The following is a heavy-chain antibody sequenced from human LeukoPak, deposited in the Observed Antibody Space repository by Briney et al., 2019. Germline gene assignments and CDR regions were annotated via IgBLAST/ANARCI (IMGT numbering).Heavy chain of an antibody. CDR3: AKDSGYSGYEPSPLDY. CDR1: GFTFSSYA. D-gene: IGHD5-12*01. J-gene: IGHJ4*02. Sequence: GGSLRLSCADSGFTFSSYAMSWVREAPGKGLEWVSAISGSGGSIYYADSVKGRFTISRDNFKNTLYLQMNSLRAEDTDVYYCAKDSGYSGYEPSPLDYWGQGTLVTVSS. V-gene: IGHV3-23*01. CDR2: ISGSGGSI.